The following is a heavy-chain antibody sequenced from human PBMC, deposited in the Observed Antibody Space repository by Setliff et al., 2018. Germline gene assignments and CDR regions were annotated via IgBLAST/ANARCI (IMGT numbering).Heavy chain of an antibody. CDR1: GYTFTNYY. V-gene: IGHV1-46*01. CDR2: INIGGGSA. J-gene: IGHJ4*02. Sequence: KVSCKASGYTFTNYYMYWLRQAPGQGPEWMGIINIGGGSASYAQKFQDRVTMTRDTSTSTVYLDLSGLTSEDTAVYYCGRAGVAAADRKGLLDYWGQGTLVTVSS. CDR3: GRAGVAAADRKGLLDY. D-gene: IGHD6-13*01.